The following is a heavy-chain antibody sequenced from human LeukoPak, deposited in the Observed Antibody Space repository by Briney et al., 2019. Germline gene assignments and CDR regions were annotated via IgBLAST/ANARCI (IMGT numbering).Heavy chain of an antibody. J-gene: IGHJ3*02. Sequence: GGSLRLSCAASGFTFSGYWMSWVRQAPGEGLEWGADIKQDGSEKYYVDSVKGRFTISRDNAKNSLYLQMNSLRAEDTAVYYCARGRGRITIFGVVIQSDAFDIWGQGTMVTVSS. CDR2: IKQDGSEK. CDR1: GFTFSGYW. CDR3: ARGRGRITIFGVVIQSDAFDI. V-gene: IGHV3-7*04. D-gene: IGHD3-3*01.